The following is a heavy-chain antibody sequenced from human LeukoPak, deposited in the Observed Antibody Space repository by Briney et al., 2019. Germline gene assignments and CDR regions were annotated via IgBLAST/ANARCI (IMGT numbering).Heavy chain of an antibody. V-gene: IGHV3-30*02. CDR2: IRYDGSNK. CDR3: ARWFYDSSGFDY. Sequence: GGSLRLSCAASGFTFSSYVMHWVRQAPGKGLEWVAFIRYDGSNKYYADSVKGRFTISRDNSKNTLYLQMNSLRAEDTAVYYCARWFYDSSGFDYWGQGTLVTVSS. D-gene: IGHD3-22*01. J-gene: IGHJ4*02. CDR1: GFTFSSYV.